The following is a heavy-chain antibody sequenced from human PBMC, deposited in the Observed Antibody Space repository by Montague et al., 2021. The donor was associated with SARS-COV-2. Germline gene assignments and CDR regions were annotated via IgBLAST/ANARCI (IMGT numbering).Heavy chain of an antibody. V-gene: IGHV4-61*02. CDR1: GGSISSGSYY. CDR2: IYTSGSS. J-gene: IGHJ6*03. D-gene: IGHD2-2*01. Sequence: TLSLTCTVSGGSISSGSYYWSWIRQPAGKGLEWIGRIYTSGSSNYXXXLKGRVTISVDTSKNQFSLKLSSVTAADTAVYYCARSSGGYCSSTSCYAYYYYYMDVWGKGTTVTVSS. CDR3: ARSSGGYCSSTSCYAYYYYYMDV.